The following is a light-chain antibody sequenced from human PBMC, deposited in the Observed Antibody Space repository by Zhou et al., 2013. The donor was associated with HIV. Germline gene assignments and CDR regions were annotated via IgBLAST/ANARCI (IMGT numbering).Light chain of an antibody. J-gene: IGKJ1*01. CDR3: QQSYSTPQT. Sequence: DIQMTQSPSTLPASVGDRVTITCRPSQSISNWLAWYQQKPGKAPRLLIYQASTLQSGVPSRFSGSGSGTDFTLTISSLQPEDFATYYCQQSYSTPQTFGQGTKVEIK. V-gene: IGKV1-5*03. CDR2: QAS. CDR1: QSISNW.